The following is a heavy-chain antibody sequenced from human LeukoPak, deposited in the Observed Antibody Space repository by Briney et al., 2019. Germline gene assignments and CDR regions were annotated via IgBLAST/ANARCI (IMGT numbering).Heavy chain of an antibody. V-gene: IGHV3-7*01. J-gene: IGHJ4*02. CDR2: INQAGSEK. Sequence: PGGSLRLSCAASEFIFGAYWMTWVRPAPGKGLEWVANINQAGSEKYYMDSVKGRFTISRDNAKKSLFLQMNSLTDEDTGLYYCVRSLERFGTRDYWGQGTLVTVSS. D-gene: IGHD3-10*01. CDR1: EFIFGAYW. CDR3: VRSLERFGTRDY.